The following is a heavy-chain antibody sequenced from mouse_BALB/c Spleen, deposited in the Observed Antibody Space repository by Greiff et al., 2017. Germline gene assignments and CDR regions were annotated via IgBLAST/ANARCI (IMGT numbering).Heavy chain of an antibody. J-gene: IGHJ4*01. CDR1: GFSLTGYG. CDR3: AREVYGNFYAMDY. CDR2: IWGDGST. D-gene: IGHD2-10*02. V-gene: IGHV2-6-7*01. Sequence: VHLVESGPGLVAPSQSLSITCTVSGFSLTGYGVNWVRQPPGKGLEWLGMIWGDGSTDYNSALKSRLSISKDNSKSQVFLKMNSLQTDDTARYYCAREVYGNFYAMDYWGQGTSVTVSS.